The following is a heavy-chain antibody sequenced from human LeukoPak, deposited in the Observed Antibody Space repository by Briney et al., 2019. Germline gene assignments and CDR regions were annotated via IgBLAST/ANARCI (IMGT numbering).Heavy chain of an antibody. V-gene: IGHV1-18*04. J-gene: IGHJ6*04. CDR1: GYPFTSYG. CDR2: ISAYNGNI. D-gene: IGHD6-13*01. Sequence: ASVKVSRKASGYPFTSYGINRVRQAPGQGLEWMGWISAYNGNINYAQKLQGRVTMTTDTSTSTAYMELRSLRSDDTAVYYCARSDGSRWNYYYYGIDVWGKGTTVTVSS. CDR3: ARSDGSRWNYYYYGIDV.